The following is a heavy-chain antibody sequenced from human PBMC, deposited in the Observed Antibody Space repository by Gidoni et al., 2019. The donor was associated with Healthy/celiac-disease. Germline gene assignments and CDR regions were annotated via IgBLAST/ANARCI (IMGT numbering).Heavy chain of an antibody. CDR1: GFTFSGYA. D-gene: IGHD2-15*01. Sequence: QVPLVESGGGVIQPGRSRSLSCSASGFTFSGYARHWVRQAPGQGLEWVAVRSYDGSNKYYADSVKGRFTISIDNSKNTLYLQMNSLRAEDTAVYYCVWGRGYWSGGSGYGFDYWGQGTLVTVSS. CDR2: RSYDGSNK. J-gene: IGHJ4*02. V-gene: IGHV3-30-3*01. CDR3: VWGRGYWSGGSGYGFDY.